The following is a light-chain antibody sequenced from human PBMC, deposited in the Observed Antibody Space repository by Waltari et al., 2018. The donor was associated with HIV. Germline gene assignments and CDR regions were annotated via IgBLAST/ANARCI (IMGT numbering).Light chain of an antibody. J-gene: IGLJ2*01. CDR3: QTWGTGIVA. CDR1: CGHYGDA. Sequence: QLVLTQSPSASASLAASVRLTCTLSCGHYGDAIAWHQHQPQTGPRFLTKVNSDGSHNKGDGIPDRFSGSSSGPDRYLTISSLQSDDEADYYCQTWGTGIVAFGGGTKLTVL. CDR2: VNSDGSH. V-gene: IGLV4-69*02.